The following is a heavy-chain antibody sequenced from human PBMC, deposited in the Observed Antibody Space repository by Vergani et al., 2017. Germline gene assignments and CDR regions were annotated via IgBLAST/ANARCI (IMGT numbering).Heavy chain of an antibody. D-gene: IGHD5-18*01. J-gene: IGHJ3*02. V-gene: IGHV2-5*02. Sequence: QITLKESGPTLVKPTQTLTLTCTFSGFSLSTSGVGVGWIRQPPGKALEWLALIYWDDDKRYSPSLKSRLTISKDTSKSQVVLTMTNMDPVDTATYYCARMGWVDTAMADDAFDIWGQGTMVTVSS. CDR2: IYWDDDK. CDR3: ARMGWVDTAMADDAFDI. CDR1: GFSLSTSGVG.